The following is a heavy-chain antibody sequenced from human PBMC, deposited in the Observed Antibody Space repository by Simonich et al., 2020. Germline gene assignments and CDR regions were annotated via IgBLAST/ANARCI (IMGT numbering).Heavy chain of an antibody. Sequence: EVQLVESGGGLVQPGGSLRLSCAASGFTFSSYEMNWVRQAPGKGLEWVSYISSSGSTIYDEKSVKGRFTTSRDNAKNSLYLQMNSLRAEDTAVYYCARDFRLQLVEIGTYYYYGMDVWGQGTTVTVSS. D-gene: IGHD6-6*01. V-gene: IGHV3-48*03. CDR3: ARDFRLQLVEIGTYYYYGMDV. CDR2: ISSSGSTI. CDR1: GFTFSSYE. J-gene: IGHJ6*02.